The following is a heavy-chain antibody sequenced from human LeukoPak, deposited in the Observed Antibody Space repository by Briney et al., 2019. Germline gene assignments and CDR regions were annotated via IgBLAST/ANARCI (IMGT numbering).Heavy chain of an antibody. Sequence: PGGSLRLSCAASGFTFRDYYMSWIRQAPGKGLEWVSYISTSDNTIYYADSVKGRFTISRDNAKNSLSLQMNSLRAEDTAVYYCARIRYYGSGPCFDYWGQGTLVTVSS. J-gene: IGHJ4*02. V-gene: IGHV3-11*01. CDR1: GFTFRDYY. D-gene: IGHD3-10*01. CDR2: ISTSDNTI. CDR3: ARIRYYGSGPCFDY.